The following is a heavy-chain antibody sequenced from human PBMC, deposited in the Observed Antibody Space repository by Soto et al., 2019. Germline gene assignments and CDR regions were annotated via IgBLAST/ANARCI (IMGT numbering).Heavy chain of an antibody. D-gene: IGHD3-22*01. V-gene: IGHV1-18*01. Sequence: QVQLVQSGAEVKKPGASVKVSCKASGYTFTNYGISWVRQAPGQGLEWMGWISAYSGNTNYTQKLQGRVTMTTDTSTSTAYMELRSLRSDDTAVYYCARVRYYYDSSAYYGFDYWGQGTLVTVSS. CDR1: GYTFTNYG. J-gene: IGHJ4*02. CDR2: ISAYSGNT. CDR3: ARVRYYYDSSAYYGFDY.